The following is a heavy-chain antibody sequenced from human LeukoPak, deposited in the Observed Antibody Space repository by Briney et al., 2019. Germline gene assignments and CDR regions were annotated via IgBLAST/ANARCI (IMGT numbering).Heavy chain of an antibody. D-gene: IGHD2-15*01. CDR2: INAGNGNT. V-gene: IGHV1-3*03. CDR3: ARSRYCSGGSCYNFDY. CDR1: GYTFTSYA. Sequence: ASVKVSCKASGYTFTSYAMHWVRQAPGQRLEWMGWINAGNGNTKYSQEFQGRVTITRDTSASTAYTELSSLRSEDMAVYYCARSRYCSGGSCYNFDYWGQGTLVTVSS. J-gene: IGHJ4*02.